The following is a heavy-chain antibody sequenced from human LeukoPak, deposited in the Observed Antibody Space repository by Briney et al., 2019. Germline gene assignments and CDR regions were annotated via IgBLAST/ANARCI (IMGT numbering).Heavy chain of an antibody. J-gene: IGHJ4*02. V-gene: IGHV4-59*01. Sequence: SETLSLTCTVSGGSISSYYWSWIRQPPGKGLEWIGYIYYSGSTNYNPSLKSRVTISVDTSKNQFSLKLSSVTAADTAMYYCARGDDSSGYYYTSFDYWGQGTLVTVSS. CDR3: ARGDDSSGYYYTSFDY. D-gene: IGHD3-22*01. CDR1: GGSISSYY. CDR2: IYYSGST.